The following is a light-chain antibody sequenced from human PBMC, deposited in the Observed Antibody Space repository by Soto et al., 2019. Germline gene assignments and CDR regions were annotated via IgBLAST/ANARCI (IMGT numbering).Light chain of an antibody. V-gene: IGLV2-23*02. CDR1: SRDVGSYNL. J-gene: IGLJ2*01. CDR2: EVS. CDR3: CSYAGSSTFRV. Sequence: QSVLTQPASVSGSPGQSITISCTGTSRDVGSYNLVSWYQQHPGKAPKVMIYEVSKRPSGVSNRCSGSKSGNTASLTISGLQAEDEADYYCCSYAGSSTFRVFGGGTKVTVL.